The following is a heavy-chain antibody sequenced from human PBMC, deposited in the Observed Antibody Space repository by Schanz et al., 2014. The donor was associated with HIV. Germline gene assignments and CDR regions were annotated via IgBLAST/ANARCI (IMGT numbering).Heavy chain of an antibody. V-gene: IGHV3-23*04. CDR3: AKDRNHYDSRYRGKGNYYYYYGMDV. CDR2: LSGSGDRT. D-gene: IGHD3-22*01. CDR1: GFTFSTSS. Sequence: DVQLVESGGGLVKPGGSLRLSCAASGFTFSTSSLNWVRQAPGKGLEWLSTLSGSGDRTYYADSVKGRVTISRDNSKNKLYLQMKSLRPEDTAVYYCAKDRNHYDSRYRGKGNYYYYYGMDVWGQGTTVTVSS. J-gene: IGHJ6*02.